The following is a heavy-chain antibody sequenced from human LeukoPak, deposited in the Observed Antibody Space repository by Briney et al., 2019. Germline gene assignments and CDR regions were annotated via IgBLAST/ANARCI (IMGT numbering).Heavy chain of an antibody. D-gene: IGHD3-16*01. Sequence: GGSLRLSCAASGFTFRNYAMHWVRHAPGKGLVWFSHINSDGSSSTYADSVKGRFTISRDDAKNTVHPQMKRLRVEDTAVYHCALFGDIGAWGQGTLVTVSS. V-gene: IGHV3-74*01. CDR1: GFTFRNYA. CDR3: ALFGDIGA. J-gene: IGHJ5*02. CDR2: INSDGSSS.